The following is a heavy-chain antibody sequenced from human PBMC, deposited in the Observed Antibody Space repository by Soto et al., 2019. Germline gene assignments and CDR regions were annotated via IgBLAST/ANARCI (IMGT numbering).Heavy chain of an antibody. J-gene: IGHJ6*03. D-gene: IGHD2-15*01. CDR2: IIPIFGTA. CDR3: ARGAGGYCSGGSCYDDYYYYMDV. CDR1: GGTFSSYA. Sequence: SVKVSCKASGGTFSSYAISWVRQAPGQGLEWMGGIIPIFGTANYAQKFQGRVTITANESTSTAYMELSSLRSEDTAVYYCARGAGGYCSGGSCYDDYYYYMDVWGKGTTVTVSS. V-gene: IGHV1-69*13.